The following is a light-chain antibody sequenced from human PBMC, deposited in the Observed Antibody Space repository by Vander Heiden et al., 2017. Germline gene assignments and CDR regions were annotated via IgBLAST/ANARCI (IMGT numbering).Light chain of an antibody. CDR2: AAS. Sequence: AIRMTQSPSSLSASTGDRVTITCRASQGISSYLAWYQQKPGKAPKLLIYAASTLQSGVPSRFSGSGSGTDFTLTISCLQSEDFATYYCQQYDSYPQSSGPGTKVDIK. V-gene: IGKV1-8*01. CDR3: QQYDSYPQS. CDR1: QGISSY. J-gene: IGKJ3*01.